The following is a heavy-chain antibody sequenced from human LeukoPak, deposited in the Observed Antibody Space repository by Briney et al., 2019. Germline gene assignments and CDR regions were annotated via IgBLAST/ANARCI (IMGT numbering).Heavy chain of an antibody. CDR2: ISYDGSNK. D-gene: IGHD3-10*01. CDR1: GFTFSSYA. J-gene: IGHJ4*02. Sequence: GGSLRLSCAASGFTFSSYAMHWVRQAPGKGLEWVAVISYDGSNKYYADSVKGRFTISRENSKTTLYLQMNSLRAEDTAVYYCAKDIGMVRGVTHFDYWGQGTQVTVSS. CDR3: AKDIGMVRGVTHFDY. V-gene: IGHV3-30-3*01.